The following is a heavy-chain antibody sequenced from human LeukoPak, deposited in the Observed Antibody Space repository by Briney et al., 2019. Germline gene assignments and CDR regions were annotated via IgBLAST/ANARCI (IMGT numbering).Heavy chain of an antibody. Sequence: PSETLSLTCAVYGGSFSGYYWSWIRQPPGKGLEWIGEINHSGSTNYNPSLKSRVTISVDTSKNQFSLKLSSVTAADTAVYYCARGAAAAPYYFDYWGQGTLVTVSS. CDR2: INHSGST. V-gene: IGHV4-34*01. CDR1: GGSFSGYY. J-gene: IGHJ4*02. CDR3: ARGAAAAPYYFDY. D-gene: IGHD6-13*01.